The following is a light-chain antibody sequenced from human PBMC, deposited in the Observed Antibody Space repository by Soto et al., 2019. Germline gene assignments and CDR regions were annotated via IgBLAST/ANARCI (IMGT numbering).Light chain of an antibody. Sequence: QAVLTQPHSASGTPGQRVTISCSGGSSNIGSNYVYWYQQLPGTAPKLLIYSNNQRPSGVPDRFSGSKSGTSASLSISGLRSEYEADYYCASWDDSVSVVAFGGGTKVTVL. CDR1: SSNIGSNY. CDR3: ASWDDSVSVVA. CDR2: SNN. V-gene: IGLV1-47*01. J-gene: IGLJ2*01.